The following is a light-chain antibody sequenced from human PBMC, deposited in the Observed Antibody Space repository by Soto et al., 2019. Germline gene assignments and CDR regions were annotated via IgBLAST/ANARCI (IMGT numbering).Light chain of an antibody. CDR1: QSVSSTY. V-gene: IGKV3-20*01. J-gene: IGKJ1*01. Sequence: EIVLTQSPGTLSLSPGERATLSCRASQSVSSTYLAWYQQRPGQAPRLLIYGASSRATGIPDRFGGSGSGTDFTLTITRLEPEDFAVYYCQQYRTSPWTFGQGTKVDIK. CDR3: QQYRTSPWT. CDR2: GAS.